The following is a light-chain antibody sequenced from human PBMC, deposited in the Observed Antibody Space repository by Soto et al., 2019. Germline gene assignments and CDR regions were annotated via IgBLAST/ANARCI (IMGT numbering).Light chain of an antibody. CDR1: QSISDT. CDR2: GAS. Sequence: EIVMTQSPATLSVSPGGRATLSCRASQSISDTLAWYQQKPGQAPRLLIYGASNRATGIPDRFSGSGSGTDFSLTISRPEPEDFAVYYCHQYDNVPQTYGQGTKVDIK. CDR3: HQYDNVPQT. J-gene: IGKJ2*01. V-gene: IGKV3D-15*01.